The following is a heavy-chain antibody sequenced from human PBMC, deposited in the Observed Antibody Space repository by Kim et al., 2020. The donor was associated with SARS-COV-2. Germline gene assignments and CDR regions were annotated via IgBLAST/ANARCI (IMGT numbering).Heavy chain of an antibody. V-gene: IGHV1-46*01. Sequence: ASVKVSCKASGYTFTSYYMHWVRQAPGQGLEWMGIINPSGGSTSYAQKFQGRVTMTRDTSTSTVYMELSSLRSEDTAVYYCARESSLGSGFGVVIGGDYWGQGTLVTVSS. CDR1: GYTFTSYY. D-gene: IGHD3-3*01. CDR2: INPSGGST. CDR3: ARESSLGSGFGVVIGGDY. J-gene: IGHJ4*02.